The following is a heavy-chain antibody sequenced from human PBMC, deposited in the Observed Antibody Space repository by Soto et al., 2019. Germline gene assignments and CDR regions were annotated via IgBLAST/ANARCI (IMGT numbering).Heavy chain of an antibody. CDR2: ISYDGSNK. D-gene: IGHD3-9*01. V-gene: IGHV3-30-3*01. CDR3: ATSFRYFDN. Sequence: PGGSLRLSCAASGFTFSSYAMHWVRQAPGKGLEWVAVISYDGSNKYYADSVKGRFTISRDNSKNTLYLQMNSLRAEDTAVYYCATSFRYFDNWGQGTRVTVSS. J-gene: IGHJ4*02. CDR1: GFTFSSYA.